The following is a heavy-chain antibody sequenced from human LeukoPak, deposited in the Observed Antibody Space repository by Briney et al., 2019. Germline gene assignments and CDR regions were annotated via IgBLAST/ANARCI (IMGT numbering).Heavy chain of an antibody. D-gene: IGHD5-24*01. CDR3: ARENGYKYDY. V-gene: IGHV4-61*08. CDR2: IYHSGST. CDR1: GGSISGSGYY. J-gene: IGHJ4*02. Sequence: PSETLSLTCTVSGGSISGSGYYWGWVRQPPGKGLEWIGSIYHSGSTNYNPSLKSRVTISVDMSKNQFSLKLRSVTAADTAVYYCARENGYKYDYWGQGTLVTVSS.